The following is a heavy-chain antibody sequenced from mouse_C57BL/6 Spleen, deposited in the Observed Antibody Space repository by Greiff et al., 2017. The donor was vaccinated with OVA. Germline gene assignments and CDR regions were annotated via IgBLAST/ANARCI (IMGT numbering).Heavy chain of an antibody. CDR2: IYPRSGNN. D-gene: IGHD3-2*02. CDR1: GYTFTSYG. V-gene: IGHV1-81*01. CDR3: ARSGFDY. J-gene: IGHJ2*01. Sequence: QVQLQQSGAELARPGASVKLSCKASGYTFTSYGISWVKQRTGQGLEWIGEIYPRSGNNYYNEKFKGKATLTADKSSSTAYMERRSLTSEDSAVYFWARSGFDYWGQGTTLTGSS.